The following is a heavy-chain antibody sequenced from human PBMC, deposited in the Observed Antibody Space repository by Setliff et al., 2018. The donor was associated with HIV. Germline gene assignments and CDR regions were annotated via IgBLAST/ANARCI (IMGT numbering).Heavy chain of an antibody. CDR3: ARVLLITNAGYGVVSNRFDP. Sequence: GGSLRLSCVASGFTFRIYAMTWVRQAPGKGLEWVSSISGNSDTTYYANSVEGRFTISRDNSINTLYLQMNSLRAEDTAVYFCARVLLITNAGYGVVSNRFDPWGRGTPVTVSS. CDR2: ISGNSDTT. CDR1: GFTFRIYA. D-gene: IGHD3-3*01. V-gene: IGHV3-23*01. J-gene: IGHJ5*02.